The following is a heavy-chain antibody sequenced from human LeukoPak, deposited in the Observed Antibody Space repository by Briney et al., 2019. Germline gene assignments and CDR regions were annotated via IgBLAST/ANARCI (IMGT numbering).Heavy chain of an antibody. CDR2: INPNSGGT. Sequence: ASVKVSCKASGYTFTGYYMHWVRQAPGQGLEWMGWINPNSGGTNYAQKFQGRVTMTRDTSISTAYMGLSRLRSDDTAVYYCARATVADLYYFDYWGQGTLVTVSS. V-gene: IGHV1-2*02. J-gene: IGHJ4*02. CDR1: GYTFTGYY. D-gene: IGHD6-19*01. CDR3: ARATVADLYYFDY.